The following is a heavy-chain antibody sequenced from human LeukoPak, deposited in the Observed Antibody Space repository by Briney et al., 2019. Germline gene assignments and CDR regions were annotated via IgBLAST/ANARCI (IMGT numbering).Heavy chain of an antibody. V-gene: IGHV3-30*04. J-gene: IGHJ6*02. Sequence: GGSLRLSCAASGFTFSSYAMHWVRQAPGKGLGWVAVISYDRSNKYYADSVKGRFTISRDNSKNTLYLQMNSLRAEDTAVYYCARGIGRGYSYGYYYYGMDVWGQGTTVTVSS. CDR2: ISYDRSNK. CDR1: GFTFSSYA. D-gene: IGHD5-18*01. CDR3: ARGIGRGYSYGYYYYGMDV.